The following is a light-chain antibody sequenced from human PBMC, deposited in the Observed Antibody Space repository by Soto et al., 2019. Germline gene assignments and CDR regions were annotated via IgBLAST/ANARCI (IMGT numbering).Light chain of an antibody. CDR3: QRRANWPPWT. CDR2: DAS. Sequence: EIVLTQSPGTLSLSPGERATLSCRASQSVSSNYLAWYQQKPGQAPRLLIYDASKRATGIPARFSGSGSGTGFTLTISSLEPEDFAVYYCQRRANWPPWTFGQGTKVDIK. J-gene: IGKJ1*01. CDR1: QSVSSNY. V-gene: IGKV3-11*01.